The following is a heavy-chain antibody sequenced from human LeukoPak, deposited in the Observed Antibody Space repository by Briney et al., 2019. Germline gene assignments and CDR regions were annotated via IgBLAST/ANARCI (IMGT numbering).Heavy chain of an antibody. D-gene: IGHD2-15*01. CDR2: IYPGDSDT. Sequence: GESPKISCKISGYTFTTYWIGWVRQMPGNGLEWMGIIYPGDSDTKYSQSFQGQVTISADKSTSTAYLHWSSLKASDTAMYYCARREIASIYYFDYWGQGTLVTVSS. CDR1: GYTFTTYW. V-gene: IGHV5-51*01. CDR3: ARREIASIYYFDY. J-gene: IGHJ4*02.